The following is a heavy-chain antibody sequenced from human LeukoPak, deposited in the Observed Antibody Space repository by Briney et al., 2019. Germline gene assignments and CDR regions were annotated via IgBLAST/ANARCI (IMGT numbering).Heavy chain of an antibody. V-gene: IGHV4-34*01. D-gene: IGHD6-13*01. Sequence: PSETLSLTCAVYGGSFSGYYWSWIRQPPGKGLEWIGEINHSGSTNYNPSLKSRVTISVDTSKNQFSLKLSSVIAADTAVYYCARSAGTVPLYYYYYMDVWGKGTTVTVSS. CDR3: ARSAGTVPLYYYYYMDV. CDR1: GGSFSGYY. CDR2: INHSGST. J-gene: IGHJ6*03.